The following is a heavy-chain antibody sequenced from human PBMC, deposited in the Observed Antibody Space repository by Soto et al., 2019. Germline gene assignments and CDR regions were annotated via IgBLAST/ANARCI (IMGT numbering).Heavy chain of an antibody. D-gene: IGHD2-15*01. J-gene: IGHJ4*02. Sequence: QVQLVESGGGVVQPGRSLRLSCAASGFSFSSYGMHWVRQAPGKGLEWVAVIWYDGSIKFYADSVKGRFTISRDNSKNTVYLQMNCLRAADTAVYYCARYCRGGSCSGGYDYWGQGTLVTVSS. CDR2: IWYDGSIK. CDR1: GFSFSSYG. CDR3: ARYCRGGSCSGGYDY. V-gene: IGHV3-33*01.